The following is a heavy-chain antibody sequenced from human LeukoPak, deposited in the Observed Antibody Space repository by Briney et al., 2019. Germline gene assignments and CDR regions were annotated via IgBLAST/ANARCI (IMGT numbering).Heavy chain of an antibody. CDR1: GYTFTSYY. V-gene: IGHV1-46*01. CDR2: INPSGGST. CDR3: ARDTYCSSTSCFPYYMDV. J-gene: IGHJ6*03. Sequence: ASVKVSCKASGYTFTSYYMHWVRQAPGQGLEWMGIINPSGGSTSYAQKFQGRVTMTRDTSTSTVYMELSSLRSDDTAVYYCARDTYCSSTSCFPYYMDVWGKGTTVTVSS. D-gene: IGHD2-2*01.